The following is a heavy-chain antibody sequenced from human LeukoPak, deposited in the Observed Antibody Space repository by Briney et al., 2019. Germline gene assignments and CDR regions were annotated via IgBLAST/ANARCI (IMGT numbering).Heavy chain of an antibody. V-gene: IGHV3-30*02. Sequence: GGSLRLSCEASGFTFSNFGMQWVRQAPGKGLEWEAFIRYDGSIKYYADSVKGRLTISRDNSKSTLFLEMNSLRPEDTAVYYCAKDLFPYCSGGSCYANYWGQGTLVIVSS. J-gene: IGHJ4*02. CDR3: AKDLFPYCSGGSCYANY. D-gene: IGHD2-15*01. CDR2: IRYDGSIK. CDR1: GFTFSNFG.